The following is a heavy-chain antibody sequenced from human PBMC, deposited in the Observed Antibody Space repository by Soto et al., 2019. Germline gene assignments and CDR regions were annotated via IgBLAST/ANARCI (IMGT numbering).Heavy chain of an antibody. CDR3: AKRGGSSYFFDY. CDR2: ITTSGAST. CDR1: GFTFNSYS. Sequence: GGSLRLSCAASGFTFNSYSMSWVRQAPGKGLEWVSSITTSGASTYYADSVQGRFTISRDNFKNTLYLQMNSLRAEDTAVYYCAKRGGSSYFFDYWGQGTLVTVSS. J-gene: IGHJ4*02. D-gene: IGHD1-26*01. V-gene: IGHV3-23*01.